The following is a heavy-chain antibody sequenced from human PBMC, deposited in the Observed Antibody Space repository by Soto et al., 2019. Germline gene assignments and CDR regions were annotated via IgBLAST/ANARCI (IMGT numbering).Heavy chain of an antibody. CDR2: IYYSGST. CDR1: GGSISSGGYY. CDR3: ARELMVVVPAASDTNWFDP. J-gene: IGHJ5*02. D-gene: IGHD2-2*01. Sequence: PSETLSLTCTVSGGSISSGGYYWSWIRQHPGKGLEWIGYIYYSGSTYYNPSLKSRVTISVDTSKNQFSLKLSSVTAADTAVYYCARELMVVVPAASDTNWFDPWGQGTLVTVSS. V-gene: IGHV4-31*03.